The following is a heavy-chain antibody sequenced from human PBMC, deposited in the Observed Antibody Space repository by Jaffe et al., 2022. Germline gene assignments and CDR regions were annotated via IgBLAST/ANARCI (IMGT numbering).Heavy chain of an antibody. CDR2: IYYSGST. V-gene: IGHV4-59*01. D-gene: IGHD3-10*01. CDR1: GGSISSYY. Sequence: QVQLQESGPGLVKPSETLSLTCTVSGGSISSYYWSWIRQPPGKGLEWIGYIYYSGSTNYNPSLKSRVTISVDTSKNQFSLKLSSVTAADTAVYYCARGYAGFGELTAQDAFDIWGQGTMVTVSS. J-gene: IGHJ3*02. CDR3: ARGYAGFGELTAQDAFDI.